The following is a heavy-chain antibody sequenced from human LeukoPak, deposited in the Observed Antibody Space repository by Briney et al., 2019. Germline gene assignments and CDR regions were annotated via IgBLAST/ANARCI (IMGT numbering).Heavy chain of an antibody. D-gene: IGHD6-13*01. J-gene: IGHJ5*02. CDR3: ARDTSSSWYGNWFDP. CDR1: GFTFSSYA. V-gene: IGHV3-30-3*01. Sequence: PGRSLRLSCAASGFTFSSYAMHWVRQAPGKGLEWVAVMSYDGSNKYYADSVKGRFTISRDNSKNTLYLQMNSLRAEDTAVYYCARDTSSSWYGNWFDPWGQGTLVTVSS. CDR2: MSYDGSNK.